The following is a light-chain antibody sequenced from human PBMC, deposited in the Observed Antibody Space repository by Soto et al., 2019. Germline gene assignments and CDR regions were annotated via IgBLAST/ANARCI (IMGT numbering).Light chain of an antibody. CDR3: QQYYSFPQT. V-gene: IGKV1-5*01. J-gene: IGKJ1*01. CDR1: QSLNSW. CDR2: AAS. Sequence: DIQMTQSPSTLSASVGDRVSITCRASQSLNSWLAWYQQKPGKAPELLIYAASTLQSGVPSRFSGSGSGTDFTLTISCLQSEDFATYYCQQYYSFPQTFGQGTKVDIK.